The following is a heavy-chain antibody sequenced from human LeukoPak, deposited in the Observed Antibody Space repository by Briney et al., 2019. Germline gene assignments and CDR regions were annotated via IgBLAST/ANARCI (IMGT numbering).Heavy chain of an antibody. D-gene: IGHD1-26*01. CDR2: ISAYNGNT. CDR3: ARGKKTGWELLGAFDI. Sequence: ASVKVSCKASGYTFTSYGISWVRQAPEQGLEWMGWISAYNGNTNYAQKLQGRVTMTTDTSTSTAYMELRSLRSDDTAVYYCARGKKTGWELLGAFDIWGQGTMVTVSS. V-gene: IGHV1-18*01. CDR1: GYTFTSYG. J-gene: IGHJ3*02.